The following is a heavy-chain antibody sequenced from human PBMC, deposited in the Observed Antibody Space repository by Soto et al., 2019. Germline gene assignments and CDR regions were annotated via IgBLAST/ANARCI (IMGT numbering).Heavy chain of an antibody. CDR1: GYTFSAYT. V-gene: IGHV1-3*01. D-gene: IGHD3-3*02. CDR3: ARDTETLGPRANDALDI. Sequence: ASVKVSCKATGYTFSAYTMNWVRQAPGRSLEWMGWINAGSGNTKYSQNFQGRVSITRDTSASTVYMELTGLTSEDTAVYYCARDTETLGPRANDALDIWGQGTMVTVSS. CDR2: INAGSGNT. J-gene: IGHJ3*02.